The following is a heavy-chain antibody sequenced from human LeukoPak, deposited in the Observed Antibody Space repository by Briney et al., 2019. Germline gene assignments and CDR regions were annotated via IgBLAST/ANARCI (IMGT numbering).Heavy chain of an antibody. CDR3: ARGRVTEGFDP. D-gene: IGHD5-18*01. J-gene: IGHJ5*02. Sequence: SETLSLTCAVYGGSFSGYYWSWIRQPPGKGLEWIGEINHSGSTNYNPSLKSRVTISVDTSKNQFSLKLSSVTAADTAVYYCARGRVTEGFDPWGQGTLVTSPQ. CDR2: INHSGST. V-gene: IGHV4-34*01. CDR1: GGSFSGYY.